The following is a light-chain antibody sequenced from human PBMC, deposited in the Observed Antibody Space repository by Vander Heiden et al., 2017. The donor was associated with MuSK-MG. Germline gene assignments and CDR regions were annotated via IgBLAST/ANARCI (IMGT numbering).Light chain of an antibody. Sequence: DIQLTQSPSVLSASVGDRVTITCRASQDISSYVAWYQHKPGRAPKLLIYGASTLESGVPSRFSGSGFGTEFTLTVSSLQPEDFATYYCQRLSRSPYIFGPGTKVQIK. CDR3: QRLSRSPYI. V-gene: IGKV1-9*01. J-gene: IGKJ2*01. CDR2: GAS. CDR1: QDISSY.